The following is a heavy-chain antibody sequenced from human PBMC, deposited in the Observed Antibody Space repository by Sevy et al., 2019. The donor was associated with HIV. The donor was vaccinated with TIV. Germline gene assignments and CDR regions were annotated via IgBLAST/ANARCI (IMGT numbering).Heavy chain of an antibody. D-gene: IGHD7-27*01. CDR1: GFTFSSYW. CDR2: IKQDGSEK. Sequence: GGSLRLSCAASGFTFSSYWMSWVRQAPGKGLEWVANIKQDGSEKYYVDSVKGRFTISRDNAKNSLYLQMNSLRAEDTAVYYCARDRWGSYYYYMDVWGKGTTVTVSS. J-gene: IGHJ6*03. CDR3: ARDRWGSYYYYMDV. V-gene: IGHV3-7*01.